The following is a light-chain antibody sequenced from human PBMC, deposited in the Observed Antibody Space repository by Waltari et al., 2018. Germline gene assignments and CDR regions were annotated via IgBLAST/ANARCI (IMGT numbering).Light chain of an antibody. J-gene: IGKJ1*01. Sequence: VLTQSPATLSLSPGERATLSCRASQSLTSNYLAWYQQRPGQAPRLLIYGASTRATGIPDRFSGSGYGTDFTLIISRLEPEDFGVYYCQQYAISPRTFGRGTKVEMK. CDR2: GAS. CDR3: QQYAISPRT. CDR1: QSLTSNY. V-gene: IGKV3-20*01.